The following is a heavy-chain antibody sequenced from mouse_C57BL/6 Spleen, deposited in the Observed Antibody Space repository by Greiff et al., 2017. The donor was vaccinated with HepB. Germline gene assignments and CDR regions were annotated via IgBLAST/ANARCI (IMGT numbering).Heavy chain of an antibody. CDR1: GYTFTSYW. D-gene: IGHD2-1*01. J-gene: IGHJ2*01. CDR3: EASTTYFDY. Sequence: VQLQQPGAELVKPGASVKLSCKASGYTFTSYWMHWVKQRPGQGLEWIGMIHPNSGSTNYNEKFKSKATLTVDKSSSTAYMQLSSLASEDSAVYYCEASTTYFDYWGQGTTLTVSS. V-gene: IGHV1-64*01. CDR2: IHPNSGST.